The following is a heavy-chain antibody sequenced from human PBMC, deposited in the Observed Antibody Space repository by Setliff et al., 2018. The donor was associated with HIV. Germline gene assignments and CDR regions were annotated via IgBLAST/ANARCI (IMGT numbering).Heavy chain of an antibody. V-gene: IGHV4-59*08. Sequence: LSLTCTVSGGSFSSYYWSWIRQPPGKGLEWIGYIYYSGSTNYNPSLKSRVTISVDTSKNQFSLKLISVTAADTAVFYCVRGTWLTVVGAFDIWGQGTMVTVSS. D-gene: IGHD4-17*01. J-gene: IGHJ3*02. CDR3: VRGTWLTVVGAFDI. CDR2: IYYSGST. CDR1: GGSFSSYY.